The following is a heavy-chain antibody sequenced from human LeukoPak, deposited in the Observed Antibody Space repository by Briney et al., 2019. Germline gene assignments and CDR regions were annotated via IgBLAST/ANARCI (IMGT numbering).Heavy chain of an antibody. CDR1: GGSISSYY. CDR2: IYTSGST. V-gene: IGHV4-4*07. Sequence: SETLSLTCTVSGGSISSYYWSWIRQPAGKGLEWIGRIYTSGSTNYNPSPKSRVTMSVDTSKNQFSLKLSSVTAADTAVYYCARVLTVVAATDGWFDPWGQGTLVTVSS. J-gene: IGHJ5*02. CDR3: ARVLTVVAATDGWFDP. D-gene: IGHD2-15*01.